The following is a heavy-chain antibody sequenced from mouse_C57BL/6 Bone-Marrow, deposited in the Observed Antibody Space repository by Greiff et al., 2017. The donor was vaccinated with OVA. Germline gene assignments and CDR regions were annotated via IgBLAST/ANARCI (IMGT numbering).Heavy chain of an antibody. Sequence: EVQVVESGGDLVKPGGSLKLSCAASGFTFSSYGMSWVRQTPDKRLEWVATISSGGSYTYYPDSVKGRFTVSRDNAKNTLYLRMSSLKSEDTAMYYCARHIDYGSDRAYWGQGTLVTVSA. CDR2: ISSGGSYT. CDR3: ARHIDYGSDRAY. V-gene: IGHV5-6*01. CDR1: GFTFSSYG. D-gene: IGHD1-1*01. J-gene: IGHJ3*01.